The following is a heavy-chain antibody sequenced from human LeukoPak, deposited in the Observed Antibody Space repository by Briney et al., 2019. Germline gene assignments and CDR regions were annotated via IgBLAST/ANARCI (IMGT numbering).Heavy chain of an antibody. CDR2: IYTGGST. CDR1: GASISSYF. J-gene: IGHJ4*02. Sequence: PSETLSLTCTVSGASISSYFWSWIRQPAGKGLEWIGRIYTGGSTNYNPSLKSRVTMSVDTSKNQFPLKLSSVTAADTAVYYCAKNEPDSSGHYMTDYWGQGTLVTVSS. D-gene: IGHD3-22*01. CDR3: AKNEPDSSGHYMTDY. V-gene: IGHV4-4*07.